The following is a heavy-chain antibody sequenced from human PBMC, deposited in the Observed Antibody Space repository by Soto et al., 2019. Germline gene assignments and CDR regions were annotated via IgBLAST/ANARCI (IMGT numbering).Heavy chain of an antibody. Sequence: EVQLVESGGGLVQPGGPRNPSCPPSGLPLRAPPLPGSGKASGKGLGWVGRIRSKANSYATAYAASVKGRFTISRDDSKNTAYLQMNSLKTEDTAVYYCTRLVMITFGGIKSDYWGQGTLVTVSS. J-gene: IGHJ4*02. V-gene: IGHV3-73*01. CDR1: GLPLRAPP. CDR3: TRLVMITFGGIKSDY. CDR2: IRSKANSYAT. D-gene: IGHD3-16*01.